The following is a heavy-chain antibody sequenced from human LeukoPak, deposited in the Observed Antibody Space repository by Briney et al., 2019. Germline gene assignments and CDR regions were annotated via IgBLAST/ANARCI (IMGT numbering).Heavy chain of an antibody. CDR1: GGSFSGYY. V-gene: IGHV4-34*01. D-gene: IGHD1-1*01. J-gene: IGHJ4*02. CDR2: INHSGST. Sequence: PSETLSLTCAVYGGSFSGYYWSWIRQPPGKGLEWIGEINHSGSTNYNPSLKSRVTISVDTSKNQFSLKLSSVTAADTAVYYCASLTRERSTLKRPRGTDYWGQGTLVTVSS. CDR3: ASLTRERSTLKRPRGTDY.